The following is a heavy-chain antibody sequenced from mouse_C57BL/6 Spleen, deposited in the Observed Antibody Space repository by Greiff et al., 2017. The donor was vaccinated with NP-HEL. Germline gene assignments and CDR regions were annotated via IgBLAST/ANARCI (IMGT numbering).Heavy chain of an antibody. CDR2: INPGSGGT. CDR3: ARTETAQATAWFAY. J-gene: IGHJ3*01. D-gene: IGHD3-2*02. CDR1: GYTFTNYL. Sequence: QVQLQQPGAELVKPGASVKLSCKASGYTFTNYLIEWVKQRPGQGLEWIGVINPGSGGTNYNEKFKGKATLTADKSSSTAYMQLSSLTSEDSAVYFCARTETAQATAWFAYWGQGTLVTVSA. V-gene: IGHV1-54*01.